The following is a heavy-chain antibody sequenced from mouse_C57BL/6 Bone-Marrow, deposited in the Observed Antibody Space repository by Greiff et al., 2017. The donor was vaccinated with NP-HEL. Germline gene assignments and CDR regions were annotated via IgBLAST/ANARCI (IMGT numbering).Heavy chain of an antibody. Sequence: EVQRVESGGGLVKPGGSLKLSCAASGFTFSSYTMSWVRQTPEKRLEWVATISGGGGNTYYPDSVKGRFTISRDNAKNTLYLQMSSLRSEDTALYYCARPYGSSYEDAMDYWGQGTSVTVSS. CDR2: ISGGGGNT. V-gene: IGHV5-9*01. J-gene: IGHJ4*01. CDR3: ARPYGSSYEDAMDY. CDR1: GFTFSSYT. D-gene: IGHD1-1*01.